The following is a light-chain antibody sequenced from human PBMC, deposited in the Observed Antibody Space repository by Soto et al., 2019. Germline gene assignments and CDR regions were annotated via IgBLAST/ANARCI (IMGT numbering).Light chain of an antibody. Sequence: QSALTQPRSVSGSPGQSVTISCTGTINDIGDYNYVTWYQQYPAKAPKLIIYDVSERPSGVPDRFSGSKSGNTASLTISGLQAEDEADYYCSSYAGSFTYVFGTGTKLTVL. J-gene: IGLJ1*01. CDR1: INDIGDYNY. CDR2: DVS. CDR3: SSYAGSFTYV. V-gene: IGLV2-11*01.